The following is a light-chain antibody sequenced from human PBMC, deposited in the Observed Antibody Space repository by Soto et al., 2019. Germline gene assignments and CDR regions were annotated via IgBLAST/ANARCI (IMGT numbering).Light chain of an antibody. CDR3: MQTLQTPT. CDR2: LGS. CDR1: QNLMHSNGYNY. V-gene: IGKV2-28*01. Sequence: DIVMTQSPLSLPVTPGEPASISCRSSQNLMHSNGYNYLDWYVQEPGQSPQLLIYLGSNRASGVPDRFSGSGLGTDFTLKISRVEAEDVGVYYCMQTLQTPTFGQGTKVDIK. J-gene: IGKJ1*01.